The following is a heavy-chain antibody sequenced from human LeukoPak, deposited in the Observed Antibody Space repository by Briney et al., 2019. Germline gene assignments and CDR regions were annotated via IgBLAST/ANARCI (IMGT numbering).Heavy chain of an antibody. CDR1: GFTFSTYG. D-gene: IGHD3-9*01. CDR3: AKDGGEYYDILTGYYPRLYYMDV. J-gene: IGHJ6*03. Sequence: GGSLRLSCVASGFTFSTYGMSWVRQAPGKGLESVSAIGSSGGNTNYADSAKGRFTIARDNSKNTLYLQMNSLRAEDTAVYYRAKDGGEYYDILTGYYPRLYYMDVWGKGTTVTISS. CDR2: IGSSGGNT. V-gene: IGHV3-23*01.